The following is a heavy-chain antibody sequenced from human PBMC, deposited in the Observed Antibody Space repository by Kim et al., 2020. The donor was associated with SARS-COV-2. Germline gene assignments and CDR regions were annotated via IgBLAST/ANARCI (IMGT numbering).Heavy chain of an antibody. D-gene: IGHD2-2*01. J-gene: IGHJ3*02. V-gene: IGHV1-69*13. CDR1: GGTFSSYA. Sequence: SVKVSCKASGGTFSSYAISWVRQAPGQGLEWMGGIIPIFGTANYAQKFQGRVTITADESTSTAYMELSSLRSEDTAVYYCAREAYRIGYCSSTSCSDAFDIWGQGTMVTVSS. CDR2: IIPIFGTA. CDR3: AREAYRIGYCSSTSCSDAFDI.